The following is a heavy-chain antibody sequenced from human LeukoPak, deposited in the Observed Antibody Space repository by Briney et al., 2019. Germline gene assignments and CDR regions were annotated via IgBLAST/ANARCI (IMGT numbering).Heavy chain of an antibody. Sequence: PGGSLRLSCAASGFTFSSYEMNWVRQAPGKGVEGVSYISSSGSTIYYADSVKGRFTISRDNAKNSLYLQMNSLRAEDTAVYYCARSIRLVVAAKGSVSPSDYWGQGTLVTVSS. V-gene: IGHV3-48*03. CDR1: GFTFSSYE. J-gene: IGHJ4*02. D-gene: IGHD2-15*01. CDR3: ARSIRLVVAAKGSVSPSDY. CDR2: ISSSGSTI.